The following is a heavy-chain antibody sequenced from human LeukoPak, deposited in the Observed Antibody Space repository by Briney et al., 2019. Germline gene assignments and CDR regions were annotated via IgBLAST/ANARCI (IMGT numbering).Heavy chain of an antibody. D-gene: IGHD3-22*01. Sequence: SETLSLTCAVYGGSFSGYYWSWIRQPPGKGLEWIGEINHSGTTHSNPSVKSRVTISIDKSKNQFFLNLSSVTAADTAVYYCAGLVGRYSSGLYYYYFDYWGQGTLVTVSS. V-gene: IGHV4-34*01. CDR1: GGSFSGYY. CDR2: INHSGTT. CDR3: AGLVGRYSSGLYYYYFDY. J-gene: IGHJ4*02.